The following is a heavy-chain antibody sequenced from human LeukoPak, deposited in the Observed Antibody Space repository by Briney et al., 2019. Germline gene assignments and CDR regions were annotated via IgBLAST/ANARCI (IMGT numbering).Heavy chain of an antibody. CDR2: ADYSGGT. CDR3: ASVEENYYYYGMDV. D-gene: IGHD2-15*01. J-gene: IGHJ6*02. V-gene: IGHV4-39*07. Sequence: PSETLSLTCTVSGGSISSSSYYWGWIRQPPGKGLEWIATADYSGGTYYNPSLESRVAISADMSKNQISLQLTSVTGADTAVYYCASVEENYYYYGMDVWGQGTTVTVSS. CDR1: GGSISSSSYY.